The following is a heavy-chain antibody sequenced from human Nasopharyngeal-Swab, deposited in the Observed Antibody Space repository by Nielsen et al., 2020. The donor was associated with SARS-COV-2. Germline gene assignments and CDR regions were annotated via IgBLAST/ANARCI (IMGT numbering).Heavy chain of an antibody. CDR3: AKGRTDSSS. CDR2: ISGSGRTT. CDR1: GFTFGDYA. Sequence: GGSLRLSCTTSGFTFGDYAMSWFRQAPGKGLEWVSTISGSGRTTYYADSVKGRFTISRDISKNTLYLQMNSLRAEDTAVYYCAKGRTDSSSWGQGTLVTVSS. J-gene: IGHJ4*02. D-gene: IGHD6-13*01. V-gene: IGHV3-23*01.